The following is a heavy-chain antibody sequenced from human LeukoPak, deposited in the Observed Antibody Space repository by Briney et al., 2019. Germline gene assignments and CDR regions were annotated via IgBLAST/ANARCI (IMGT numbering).Heavy chain of an antibody. V-gene: IGHV3-74*01. CDR1: RFPYRRYW. J-gene: IGHJ2*01. CDR2: ISLDGSTT. CDR3: ARDPGTTYRDWYFDL. Sequence: PGGSLRLFCVSSRFPYRRYWMNWVSHARGKGLEWVSRISLDGSTTTYADSVEGRFTISRDNAKDTLYLQMNSLGADDTSVYFCARDPGTTYRDWYFDLWGPGTLVTVSS. D-gene: IGHD2/OR15-2a*01.